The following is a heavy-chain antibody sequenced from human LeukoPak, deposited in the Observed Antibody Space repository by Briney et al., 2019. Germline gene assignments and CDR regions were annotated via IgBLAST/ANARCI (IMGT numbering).Heavy chain of an antibody. CDR2: IYYTGNT. J-gene: IGHJ5*02. Sequence: SETLSLTCTVSGGSISGYYWSWIRQPPGKGLEWVGFIYYTGNTNYNPSLKSRLTISVDTSKNQFFLKVSSVTAADTAVYYCVRSKSGTYGWFDPWGQGTLVTVSS. D-gene: IGHD4-17*01. CDR1: GGSISGYY. V-gene: IGHV4-59*01. CDR3: VRSKSGTYGWFDP.